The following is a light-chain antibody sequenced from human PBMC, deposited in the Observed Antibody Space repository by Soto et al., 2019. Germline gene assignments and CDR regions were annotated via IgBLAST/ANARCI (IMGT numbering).Light chain of an antibody. CDR1: SGHSGYT. Sequence: QLVLTQSPSASASLGASVKLTCTLGSGHSGYTIAWHQQQPEKGPRYLMNLNSDGSHTKGDGIPDRFSGSSSGTERYLVISSLQSEDEADYYCQTWGTGIQVFGGGTKLTVL. J-gene: IGLJ3*02. CDR2: LNSDGSH. V-gene: IGLV4-69*01. CDR3: QTWGTGIQV.